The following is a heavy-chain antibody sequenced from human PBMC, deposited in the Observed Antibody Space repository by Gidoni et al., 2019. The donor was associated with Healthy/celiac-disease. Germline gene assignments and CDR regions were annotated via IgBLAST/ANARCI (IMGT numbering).Heavy chain of an antibody. Sequence: QLQLQESAPGLVKPSETLSLTCTVSGGSLSSCCYYWGWIRQPPGKGLEWIGGIYYRGSTSYNPSSKGRVTISVDTSKNQFSLKLSSVTAADTAVYYCARHLVVATMPPYYFDYWGQGTLVTVSS. CDR3: ARHLVVATMPPYYFDY. CDR1: GGSLSSCCYY. J-gene: IGHJ4*02. V-gene: IGHV4-39*01. D-gene: IGHD5-12*01. CDR2: IYYRGST.